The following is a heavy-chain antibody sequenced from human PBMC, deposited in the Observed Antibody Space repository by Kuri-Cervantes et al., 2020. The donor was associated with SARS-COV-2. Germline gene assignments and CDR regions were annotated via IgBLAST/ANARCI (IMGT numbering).Heavy chain of an antibody. CDR1: GFSLSTSGMC. Sequence: SGPTLVKPTQTLTLTCTFSGFSLSTSGMCVSWIRQPPGKALEWLARIDWDDDKYYSTSLKTRLTIPKDTSKNQVVLTMTNMDPVDTATYYCARTQIAAAGIHASNWFDPWGQGTLVTVSS. CDR2: IDWDDDK. CDR3: ARTQIAAAGIHASNWFDP. V-gene: IGHV2-70*11. J-gene: IGHJ5*02. D-gene: IGHD6-13*01.